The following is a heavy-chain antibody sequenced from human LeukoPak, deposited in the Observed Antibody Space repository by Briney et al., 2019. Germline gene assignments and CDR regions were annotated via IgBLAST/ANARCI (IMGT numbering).Heavy chain of an antibody. J-gene: IGHJ4*02. CDR2: ISGSGGNT. Sequence: GGSLRVSCAASGFTFSSYAMTWVRQAPGKGLEWVSAISGSGGNTYYADSVMGRFTISRDNSKNTLYLQMNSLRAEDTAVYYCAKSQVIVVVSRFDYWGQGTLVTVSS. CDR1: GFTFSSYA. D-gene: IGHD3-22*01. V-gene: IGHV3-23*01. CDR3: AKSQVIVVVSRFDY.